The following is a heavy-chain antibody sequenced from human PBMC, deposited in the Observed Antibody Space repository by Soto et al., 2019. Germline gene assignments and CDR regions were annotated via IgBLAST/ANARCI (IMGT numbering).Heavy chain of an antibody. V-gene: IGHV4-39*01. J-gene: IGHJ4*02. CDR3: ARHRGPAPVY. Sequence: SETLSLTCTVSGGSISGYYWTWIRQPPGKGLEWVGSLFYGGTTDYSPSLKSRLTMSLDTSKNHFSLKLRSVTAADTAVYYCARHRGPAPVYWGQGTLVSVSS. D-gene: IGHD3-10*01. CDR2: LFYGGTT. CDR1: GGSISGYY.